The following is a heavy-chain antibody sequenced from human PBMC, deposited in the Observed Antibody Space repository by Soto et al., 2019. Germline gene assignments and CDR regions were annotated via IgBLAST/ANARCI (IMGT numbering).Heavy chain of an antibody. CDR3: ARVSCSSTSCYYAFDI. CDR1: GFTFSSYG. CDR2: IWYDGSNK. Sequence: QVQLVESGGGVVQPGRSLRLSCAASGFTFSSYGVHWVRQAPGKGLEWVAVIWYDGSNKYYADSVKGRFTISRDNSKNTLYLQMNSLRAEDTAVYYCARVSCSSTSCYYAFDIWGQGTMVTVSS. V-gene: IGHV3-33*01. J-gene: IGHJ3*02. D-gene: IGHD2-2*01.